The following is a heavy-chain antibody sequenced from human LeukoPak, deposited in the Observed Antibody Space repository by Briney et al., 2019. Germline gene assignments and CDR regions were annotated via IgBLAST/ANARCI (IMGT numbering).Heavy chain of an antibody. Sequence: PSETLSLTCTVSGGSISRDYWSWIRQPPGKGLEWIGYIYYTGSTNYNPSLKSRVTISVDTSKNQFSLKLSSVTAADTAVYYCASAVGYCSGGSCSVPDYWGQGTLVTVSS. CDR3: ASAVGYCSGGSCSVPDY. V-gene: IGHV4-59*08. D-gene: IGHD2-15*01. J-gene: IGHJ4*02. CDR1: GGSISRDY. CDR2: IYYTGST.